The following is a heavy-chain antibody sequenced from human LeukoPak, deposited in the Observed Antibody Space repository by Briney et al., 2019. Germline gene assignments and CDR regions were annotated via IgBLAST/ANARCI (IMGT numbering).Heavy chain of an antibody. D-gene: IGHD5-12*01. V-gene: IGHV3-30*04. CDR3: ARDERGRGEEGDC. CDR2: ISYDGSNK. J-gene: IGHJ4*02. CDR1: GFTFSSYA. Sequence: TGGSLRLSCAASGFTFSSYAMHWVRQAPGKGLEWVAVISYDGSNKYYADSVKGRFTISRDNAKNSLYLQMNSLRAEDTAVYYCARDERGRGEEGDCWGQGTLVTVSS.